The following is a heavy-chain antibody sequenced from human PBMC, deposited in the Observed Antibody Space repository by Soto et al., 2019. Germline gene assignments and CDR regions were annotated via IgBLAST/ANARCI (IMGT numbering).Heavy chain of an antibody. CDR1: GGSISSSSYY. D-gene: IGHD3-10*01. J-gene: IGHJ4*02. CDR3: ASSILLWFGETDPSNDY. V-gene: IGHV4-39*01. CDR2: IYYSGST. Sequence: PSETLSLPCTVSGGSISSSSYYWGWIRQPPGKGLEWIGSIYYSGSTYYNPSLKSRVTISVDTSKNQFSLKLSSVTAADTAVYYFASSILLWFGETDPSNDYWGKGTLVTVSS.